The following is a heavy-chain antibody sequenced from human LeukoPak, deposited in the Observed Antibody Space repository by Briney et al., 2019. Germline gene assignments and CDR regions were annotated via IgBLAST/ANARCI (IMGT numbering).Heavy chain of an antibody. D-gene: IGHD3-22*01. V-gene: IGHV1-69*02. CDR3: ASRYYDSSDYYKYYFDY. CDR1: VGTFSSYP. J-gene: IGHJ4*02. CDR2: IIPILGIV. Sequence: SVKVSCKASVGTFSSYPISWVRRAPAQGLELMGRIIPILGIVNYAQKFQGRVTITADKSTTTAYMELSSLRSEDTAVYFCASRYYDSSDYYKYYFDYWGQGTLVTVSS.